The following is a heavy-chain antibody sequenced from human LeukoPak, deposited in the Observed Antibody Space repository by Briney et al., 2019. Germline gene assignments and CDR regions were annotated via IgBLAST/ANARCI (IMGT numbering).Heavy chain of an antibody. Sequence: GGSLRLSCAASGFTFSSYTMNWVRQAPGKGLEWLSSITSSSNYIYYADSVKGRFTISRDNVQNSLYLQMNSLRAEDTAMYYCARDRGYFDNWGQGTLVTVSS. V-gene: IGHV3-21*01. J-gene: IGHJ4*02. CDR3: ARDRGYFDN. CDR2: ITSSSNYI. CDR1: GFTFSSYT.